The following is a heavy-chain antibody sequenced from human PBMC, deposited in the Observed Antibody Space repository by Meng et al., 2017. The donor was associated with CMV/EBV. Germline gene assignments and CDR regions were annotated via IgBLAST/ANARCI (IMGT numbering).Heavy chain of an antibody. CDR2: ISAYNGNT. CDR1: GYTFTSYG. D-gene: IGHD3-9*01. Sequence: QVQLAAVGVEVEQTGASVKVYGKASGYTFTSYGISWVRQAHGQGLEWMGWISAYNGNTNYAQKLQGRVTMTTGTSTSTAYMELRSLRSDDTAVYYCATDILTHFDYWGQGTLVTVSS. CDR3: ATDILTHFDY. V-gene: IGHV1-18*01. J-gene: IGHJ4*02.